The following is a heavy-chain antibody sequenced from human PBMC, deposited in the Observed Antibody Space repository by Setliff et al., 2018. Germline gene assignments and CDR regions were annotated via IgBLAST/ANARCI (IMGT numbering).Heavy chain of an antibody. CDR3: AKELAVAGSCIDY. D-gene: IGHD6-19*01. Sequence: GSLRLSCAASGFTVSSNYMSWVRQAPGKGLEWVSVIYSGGSTYYADSVKGRFTISRDISKNTLYLQMNNLRAEDTAVYYCAKELAVAGSCIDYWGQGTLVTVSS. V-gene: IGHV3-53*01. CDR2: IYSGGST. J-gene: IGHJ4*02. CDR1: GFTVSSNY.